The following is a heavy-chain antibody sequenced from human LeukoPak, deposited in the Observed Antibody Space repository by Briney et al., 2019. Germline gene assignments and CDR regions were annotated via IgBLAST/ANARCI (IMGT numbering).Heavy chain of an antibody. CDR1: GYSISNGFY. V-gene: IGHV4-38-2*02. Sequence: SSETLSLTCTVSGYSISNGFYWGWIRQPPGKGLEWFGSIYHSGNTYYNPSLKSRVTISVDKSKSQFSLKLRSVTAADTAVYYCARDPRIAAASYFDFWGQGTLVTVSS. D-gene: IGHD6-13*01. CDR3: ARDPRIAAASYFDF. CDR2: IYHSGNT. J-gene: IGHJ4*02.